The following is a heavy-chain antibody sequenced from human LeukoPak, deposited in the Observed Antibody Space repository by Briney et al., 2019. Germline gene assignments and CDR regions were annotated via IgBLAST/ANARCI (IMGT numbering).Heavy chain of an antibody. CDR3: ARNACSGFFND. D-gene: IGHD3-22*01. CDR1: GFFIANNNY. CDR2: IHHSGSRFETGST. Sequence: SETLSLTCTVSGFFIANNNYWGWIRQSPGKGLEWMGIIHHSGSRFETGSTHYNPSLRGRISVSADPSKNHFSPALRSVTAADAGVYFGARNACSGFFNDWSQGTLVTVSS. V-gene: IGHV4-38-2*02. J-gene: IGHJ1*01.